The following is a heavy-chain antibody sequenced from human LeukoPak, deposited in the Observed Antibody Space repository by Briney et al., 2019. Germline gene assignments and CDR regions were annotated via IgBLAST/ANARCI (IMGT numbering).Heavy chain of an antibody. D-gene: IGHD6-13*01. Sequence: GGSLRLSCAASGFTFSSYSMNWVRQAPGKGLEWVSGISHSGGSTYYADSVKGRFTISRDNSKNTLYLQMNSLRAEDTAVYYCAKMSNIEAADTSYFDSWGQGTLVTVSS. J-gene: IGHJ4*02. CDR2: ISHSGGST. CDR1: GFTFSSYS. V-gene: IGHV3-23*01. CDR3: AKMSNIEAADTSYFDS.